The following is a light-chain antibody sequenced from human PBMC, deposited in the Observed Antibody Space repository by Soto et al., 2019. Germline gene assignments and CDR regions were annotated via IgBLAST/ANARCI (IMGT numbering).Light chain of an antibody. CDR2: DVS. Sequence: QSVLTQPASVSGSPGQSITISCTGTNSDVGDYKFVSWYQQHPGKAPKLMIYDVSNRPSGVSNRFSGSKSGKTASLTISGLQAEDEADYYCCSYTSSATRVFGGGTKLTVL. CDR1: NSDVGDYKF. J-gene: IGLJ3*02. CDR3: CSYTSSATRV. V-gene: IGLV2-14*01.